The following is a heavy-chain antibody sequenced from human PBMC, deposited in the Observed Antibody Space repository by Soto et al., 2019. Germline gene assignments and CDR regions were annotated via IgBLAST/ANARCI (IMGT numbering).Heavy chain of an antibody. CDR1: EFTFSNYW. Sequence: EVQVVESGGVLVQPGGSLRLSCAASEFTFSNYWMSWVRQAPGRGLEWLANIKEDGSDRYYVDSVKGRFTISRDNAKNSLYLQMNSLRAEDTAVYYCARQSTVTRSTFDVWGQGTMVTVSS. D-gene: IGHD4-17*01. V-gene: IGHV3-7*01. CDR2: IKEDGSDR. J-gene: IGHJ3*01. CDR3: ARQSTVTRSTFDV.